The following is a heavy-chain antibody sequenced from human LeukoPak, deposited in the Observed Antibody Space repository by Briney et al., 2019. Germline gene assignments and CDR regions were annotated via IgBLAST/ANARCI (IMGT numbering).Heavy chain of an antibody. Sequence: QPGGSLRLSCAASGFTFSSYAMSWVRQAPGKGLEWVSAISGSGGGTYYADSVKGRFTISRDNSKNTLYLQMNRPRAEDTAVYYCARRLSYYDSSGCYWGQGTLVTVSS. D-gene: IGHD3-22*01. V-gene: IGHV3-23*01. J-gene: IGHJ4*02. CDR2: ISGSGGGT. CDR3: ARRLSYYDSSGCY. CDR1: GFTFSSYA.